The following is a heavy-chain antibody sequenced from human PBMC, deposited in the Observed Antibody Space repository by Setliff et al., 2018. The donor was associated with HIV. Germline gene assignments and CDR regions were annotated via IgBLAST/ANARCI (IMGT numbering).Heavy chain of an antibody. CDR1: GGSISSYY. V-gene: IGHV4-59*08. D-gene: IGHD6-6*01. CDR2: IYYSGST. J-gene: IGHJ3*02. Sequence: SETLSLTCTVSGGSISSYYWSWIRQPPGKGLEWIGYIYYSGSTNYNPSLKSRVTISVDTSKNQFSLKLSSVTAADTAVYYCARHSSSRRHDAFDIWGQGTMVTVS. CDR3: ARHSSSRRHDAFDI.